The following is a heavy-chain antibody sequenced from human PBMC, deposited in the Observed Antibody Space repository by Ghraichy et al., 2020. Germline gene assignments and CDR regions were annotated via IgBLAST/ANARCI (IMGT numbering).Heavy chain of an antibody. CDR1: GYSFTSYW. D-gene: IGHD3-10*01. V-gene: IGHV5-51*01. Sequence: GESLNISCKGSGYSFTSYWIGWVRQMPGKGLEWMGIIYPGDSDTRYSPSFQGQVTISADKSISTAYLQWSSLKASDTAMYYCARRGGSGSYSDYNWFDPWGQGTLVTVSS. J-gene: IGHJ5*02. CDR3: ARRGGSGSYSDYNWFDP. CDR2: IYPGDSDT.